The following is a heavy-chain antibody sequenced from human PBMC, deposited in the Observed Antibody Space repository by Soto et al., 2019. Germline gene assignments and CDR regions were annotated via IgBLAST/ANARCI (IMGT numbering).Heavy chain of an antibody. D-gene: IGHD3-22*01. CDR3: ARMSTSGYFVY. CDR1: GFTFSDYY. V-gene: IGHV3-11*06. J-gene: IGHJ4*02. Sequence: GGSLRLSCAASGFTFSDYYMSWIRQAPGKGLEWVSYISSSSSYTHYADSVKGRFTLSRDDTKTSLYLQMNSLRAEDTAVYYCARMSTSGYFVYWGQGTLVTVSS. CDR2: ISSSSSYT.